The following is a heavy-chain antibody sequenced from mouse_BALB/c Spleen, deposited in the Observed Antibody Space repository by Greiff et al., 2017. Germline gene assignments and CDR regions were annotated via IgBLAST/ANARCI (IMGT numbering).Heavy chain of an antibody. J-gene: IGHJ3*01. CDR1: GFSLTSYG. CDR3: ASLDSSGYRFAY. V-gene: IGHV2-9*02. Sequence: QVQLQQSGPGLVAPSQSLSITCTVSGFSLTSYGVHWVRQPPGKGLEWLGVIWAGGSTNYNSALMSRLSISKDNSKSQVFLKMNSLQTDDTAMYYCASLDSSGYRFAYWGQGTLVTVSA. CDR2: IWAGGST. D-gene: IGHD3-2*01.